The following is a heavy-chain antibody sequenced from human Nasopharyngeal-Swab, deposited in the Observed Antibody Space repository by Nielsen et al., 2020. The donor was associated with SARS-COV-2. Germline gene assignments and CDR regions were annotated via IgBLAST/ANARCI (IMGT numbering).Heavy chain of an antibody. J-gene: IGHJ4*02. Sequence: GGSLRLSCADSGFTFPSYAMHWVRQAPGKGLEWVAVISYDGKNKYYADSVKGRFTISRDNSKNTLYLQMNSLRAGDTAIYFCAKARGSSSEFDHWGQGTLVTVPS. CDR3: AKARGSSSEFDH. V-gene: IGHV3-30*04. CDR1: GFTFPSYA. D-gene: IGHD6-6*01. CDR2: ISYDGKNK.